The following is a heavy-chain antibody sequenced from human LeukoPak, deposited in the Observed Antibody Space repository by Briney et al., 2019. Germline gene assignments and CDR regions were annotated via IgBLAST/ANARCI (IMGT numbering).Heavy chain of an antibody. J-gene: IGHJ6*03. CDR2: IYTSGST. Sequence: SETLSLTCTVSGGSISSGSYYWSWIRQPAGKGLEWIGRIYTSGSTNYNPSLKSRVTISVDTSKNQFSLKLSSVTAADTAVYYCARAAASTSTSGYSLDDYYYYMDVWGKGTTVTISS. CDR1: GGSISSGSYY. D-gene: IGHD3-22*01. CDR3: ARAAASTSTSGYSLDDYYYYMDV. V-gene: IGHV4-61*02.